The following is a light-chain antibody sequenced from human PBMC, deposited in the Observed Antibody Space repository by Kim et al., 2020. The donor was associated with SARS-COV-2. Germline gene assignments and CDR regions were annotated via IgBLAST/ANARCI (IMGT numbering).Light chain of an antibody. V-gene: IGLV3-1*01. J-gene: IGLJ2*01. CDR3: QAWDSSYVV. CDR1: KLGDKY. CDR2: QDS. Sequence: SYELTQPPSVSVSPGQTASITCSGDKLGDKYACWYQQKPGQSPVLVIYQDSKRPSGIPERFSGSNSGNTATLTISGTQAMDEADYYCQAWDSSYVVFGGGTQLT.